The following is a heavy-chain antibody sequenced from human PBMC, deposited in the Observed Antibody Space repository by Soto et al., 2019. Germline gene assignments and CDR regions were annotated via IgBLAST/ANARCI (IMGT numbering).Heavy chain of an antibody. CDR3: AKGSKSSSWTLSRFADQGHDAFDI. D-gene: IGHD6-13*01. J-gene: IGHJ3*02. Sequence: GGSLRLSCAASGFTFSSYAMSWVRQAPGKGLEWVSAISGSGGSTYYADSVKGRFTISRDNSKNTLYLQMNSRRAEDTAVYYCAKGSKSSSWTLSRFADQGHDAFDIWGQGTMVTVSS. CDR1: GFTFSSYA. V-gene: IGHV3-23*01. CDR2: ISGSGGST.